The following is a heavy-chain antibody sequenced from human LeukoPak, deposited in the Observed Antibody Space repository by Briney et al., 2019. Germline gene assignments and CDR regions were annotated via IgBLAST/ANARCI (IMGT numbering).Heavy chain of an antibody. J-gene: IGHJ6*04. Sequence: GGSLRLSCAASGFTFSSYSMNWVRQAPGKGLEWGSSISSSSSYIYYADSVKGRFTISRDNAKNSLYLQMNSLRAEDTAVYYCARDDLIWFGELRRYYGMDVWGKGTTVTVSS. CDR1: GFTFSSYS. D-gene: IGHD3-10*01. CDR3: ARDDLIWFGELRRYYGMDV. CDR2: ISSSSSYI. V-gene: IGHV3-21*01.